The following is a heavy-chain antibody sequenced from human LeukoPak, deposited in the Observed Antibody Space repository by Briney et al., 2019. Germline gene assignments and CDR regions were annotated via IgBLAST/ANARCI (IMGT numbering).Heavy chain of an antibody. J-gene: IGHJ5*02. V-gene: IGHV4-59*12. D-gene: IGHD2-15*01. CDR3: ARGVLRYCSGGSCPIGTSQHFLPLDP. Sequence: PSETLSLTCTVSGGSISSYYWSWIRQPPGKGLEWIGYIYYSGSTNYNPSLKSRVTISVDTSKNQFSLKLSSVTAADTAVYYCARGVLRYCSGGSCPIGTSQHFLPLDPWGQGTLVTVSS. CDR1: GGSISSYY. CDR2: IYYSGST.